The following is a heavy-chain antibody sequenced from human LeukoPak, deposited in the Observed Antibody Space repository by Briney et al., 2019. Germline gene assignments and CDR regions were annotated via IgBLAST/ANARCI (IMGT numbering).Heavy chain of an antibody. J-gene: IGHJ1*01. D-gene: IGHD3-9*01. V-gene: IGHV3-15*01. CDR1: GLTFSNAW. CDR2: IKSKTDGGTT. CDR3: TTHYDILTGYYKH. Sequence: GGSLRLSCAASGLTFSNAWMSWVRQAPGKGLEWVGRIKSKTDGGTTDYAAPVKGRFTISRDDSKNTLYLQMNSLKTEDTAVYYCTTHYDILTGYYKHWGQGTLVTVSS.